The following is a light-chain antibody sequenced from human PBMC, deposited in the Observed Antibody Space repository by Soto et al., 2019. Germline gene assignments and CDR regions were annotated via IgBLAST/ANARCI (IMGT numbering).Light chain of an antibody. CDR1: QSVSNN. V-gene: IGKV3-15*01. CDR2: GAS. Sequence: EIVMTQSTDTLSVSAGERATLTCRASQSVSNNLAWYQQEPGQAPRLLISGASTRATGIPARFSGSGSGTEFTLTISSLQSEDFAVYYCQQYNDWPRTFGQGTKVDIK. CDR3: QQYNDWPRT. J-gene: IGKJ1*01.